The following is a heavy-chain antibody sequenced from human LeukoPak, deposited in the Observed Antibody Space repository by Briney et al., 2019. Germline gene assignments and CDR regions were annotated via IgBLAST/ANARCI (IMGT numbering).Heavy chain of an antibody. CDR3: AKSPSNWNYHLDY. CDR2: ISGSGGST. J-gene: IGHJ4*02. V-gene: IGHV3-23*01. Sequence: PGGSLRLSRAASGFTFSSYAMSWVRQAPGKGLEWVSAISGSGGSTYYADSVKGRFTISRDNSKNTLYLQMNSLRAEDTAVYYCAKSPSNWNYHLDYWGQGTLVTVSS. CDR1: GFTFSSYA. D-gene: IGHD1-7*01.